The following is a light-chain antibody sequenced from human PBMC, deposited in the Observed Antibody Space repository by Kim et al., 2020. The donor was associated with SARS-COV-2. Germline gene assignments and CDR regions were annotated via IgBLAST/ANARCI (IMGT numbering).Light chain of an antibody. Sequence: QRVLISCTGSSSNIGAGYDVHWYQQLPGTAPKLLIYANTNRPSGVPDRFSASKSGTSASLAITGLQAEDEADYYCQSYDTSLGGSVFGGGTQLTVL. J-gene: IGLJ3*02. CDR2: ANT. CDR3: QSYDTSLGGSV. V-gene: IGLV1-40*01. CDR1: SSNIGAGYD.